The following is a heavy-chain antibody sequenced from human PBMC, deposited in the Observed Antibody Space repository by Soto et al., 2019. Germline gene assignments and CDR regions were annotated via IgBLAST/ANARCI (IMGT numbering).Heavy chain of an antibody. CDR2: IYYSGST. CDR1: GGSISSYY. D-gene: IGHD3-3*01. CDR3: ARAQYYDFWSGSSGWFDP. J-gene: IGHJ5*02. V-gene: IGHV4-59*01. Sequence: PSETLSLTCTVSGGSISSYYWSWIRQPPGKGLEWIGYIYYSGSTNYNPSLKSRVTISVDTSKNQFSLKLSSVTAADTAVYYCARAQYYDFWSGSSGWFDPWGQGTLVTVSS.